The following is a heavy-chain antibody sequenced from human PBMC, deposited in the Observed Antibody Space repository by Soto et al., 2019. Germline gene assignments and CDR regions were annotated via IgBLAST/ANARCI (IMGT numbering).Heavy chain of an antibody. V-gene: IGHV1-46*02. D-gene: IGHD2-21*02. Sequence: QVQLVQSGAEVKKPGASVTVSCKASGYTFNNYFMHWVRQAPGQGLEWMGIINTSGDTTSYAQRCRGRVTMTRDTSTSTLYMVLSSLTSEDTAVYYCGRSLAVTAIDHWGQGTLVTVSS. CDR2: INTSGDTT. CDR3: GRSLAVTAIDH. CDR1: GYTFNNYF. J-gene: IGHJ4*02.